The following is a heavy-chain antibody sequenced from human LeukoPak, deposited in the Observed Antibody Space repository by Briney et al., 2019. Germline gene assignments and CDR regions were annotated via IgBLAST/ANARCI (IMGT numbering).Heavy chain of an antibody. Sequence: SETLSLTCAVYGGSFSGYYWSWIRQPPGKGLEWIGEINHSGSTNYNPSLKSRVTIAVDTSKNEFSLKLSSVTAADTAVYYCARGWWFDPWGQGTLVTVSS. CDR1: GGSFSGYY. J-gene: IGHJ5*02. CDR3: ARGWWFDP. V-gene: IGHV4-34*01. CDR2: INHSGST.